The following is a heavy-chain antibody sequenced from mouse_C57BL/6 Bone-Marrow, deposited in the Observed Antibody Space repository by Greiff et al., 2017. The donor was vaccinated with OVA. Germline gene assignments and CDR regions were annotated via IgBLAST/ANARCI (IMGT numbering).Heavy chain of an antibody. J-gene: IGHJ3*01. CDR1: GFTFSNYW. V-gene: IGHV6-3*01. Sequence: EVKVEESGGGLVQPGGSMKLSCVASGFTFSNYWMNWVRQSPEKGLEWVAQIRLKSDNYATHYAESVKGRFTISRDDSKSSVYLQMNNLRAEDTGIYYCTGSYYDYAPFAYWGQGTLVTVSA. D-gene: IGHD2-4*01. CDR3: TGSYYDYAPFAY. CDR2: IRLKSDNYAT.